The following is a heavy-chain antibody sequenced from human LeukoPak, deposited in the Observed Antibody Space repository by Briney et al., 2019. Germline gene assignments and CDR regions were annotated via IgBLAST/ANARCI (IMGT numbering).Heavy chain of an antibody. CDR3: ARDNGSGTH. CDR2: IYYSGST. D-gene: IGHD3-10*01. V-gene: IGHV4-59*12. Sequence: PSETLSLTCTVSGGSISSYYWSWIRQPPGKGLEWIGYIYYSGSTNYNPSLKSRVTISVDRSKNQFSLKLSSVTAADTAVYYCARDNGSGTHWGQGTLVTVSS. J-gene: IGHJ4*02. CDR1: GGSISSYY.